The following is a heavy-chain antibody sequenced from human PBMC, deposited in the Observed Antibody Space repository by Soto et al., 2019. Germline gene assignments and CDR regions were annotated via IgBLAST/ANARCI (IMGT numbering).Heavy chain of an antibody. CDR2: ITADGGT. V-gene: IGHV3-23*01. CDR3: APHVSCSGGSCPYDAFAI. D-gene: IGHD2-15*01. CDR1: GFTVSSHA. Sequence: EVQVLESGGGLVQPGGSLRLSCEGSGFTVSSHAMTWIRQAPGKGPEWVSTITADGGTYYADSVKGRFAMSRDTSESALYLQMKSLGAEDTCAYYSAPHVSCSGGSCPYDAFAIRGQGTMVTVFS. J-gene: IGHJ3*02.